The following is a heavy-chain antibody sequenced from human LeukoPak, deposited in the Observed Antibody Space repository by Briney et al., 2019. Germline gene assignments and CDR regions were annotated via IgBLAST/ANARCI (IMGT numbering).Heavy chain of an antibody. CDR3: ARAWFGVYYFDY. CDR1: GYTFTGYY. V-gene: IGHV1-2*02. D-gene: IGHD3-10*01. J-gene: IGHJ4*02. CDR2: INPNSGGT. Sequence: ASVKVSCKASGYTFTGYYMHWVRQAPGQGLEWMGWINPNSGGTNYAQKFQGRVTMTRVTSASTAYMELSSLRSEDTAVYYCARAWFGVYYFDYWGQGTLVTVSS.